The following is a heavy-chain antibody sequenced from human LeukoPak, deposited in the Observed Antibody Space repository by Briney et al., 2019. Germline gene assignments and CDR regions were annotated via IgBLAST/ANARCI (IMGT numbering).Heavy chain of an antibody. Sequence: SETLSLTCSVSNDSISNYYWTWIRQPPGKGLEWIGYIYYTGITNYNPSLKSRVTISVDTSKNQFSLKLSSVTAADTALYYCARDLYSSRTNDAFVIWGQGTMVTVSS. CDR1: NDSISNYY. CDR3: ARDLYSSRTNDAFVI. V-gene: IGHV4-59*01. J-gene: IGHJ3*02. CDR2: IYYTGIT. D-gene: IGHD6-13*01.